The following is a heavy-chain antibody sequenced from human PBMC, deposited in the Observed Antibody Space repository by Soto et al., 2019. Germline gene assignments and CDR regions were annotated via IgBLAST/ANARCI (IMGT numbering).Heavy chain of an antibody. D-gene: IGHD3-10*01. CDR1: GFTFSGSA. Sequence: GGSLRLSCAASGFTFSGSAMHWVRQASGKGLEWVGRIRSKANSYATAYAASVKGRFTISRDDSKNTAYLQMNSLKTEDTAVYYCTPVLLWFGESPDYWGQGTLVTVSS. CDR3: TPVLLWFGESPDY. J-gene: IGHJ4*02. CDR2: IRSKANSYAT. V-gene: IGHV3-73*01.